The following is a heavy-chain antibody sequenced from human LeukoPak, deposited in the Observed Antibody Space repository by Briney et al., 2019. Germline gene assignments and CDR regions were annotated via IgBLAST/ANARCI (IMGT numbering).Heavy chain of an antibody. CDR3: ASGGSYSY. CDR1: GGTFSSYA. D-gene: IGHD1-26*01. V-gene: IGHV1-69*05. Sequence: GASVKVSCKASGGTFSSYAISWVRQAPGQGLEWMGGIIPIFGTANYAQKFQGRVTMTRDMSTSTVYMELSSLRSEDTAVYYCASGGSYSYWGQGTLVTVSS. J-gene: IGHJ4*02. CDR2: IIPIFGTA.